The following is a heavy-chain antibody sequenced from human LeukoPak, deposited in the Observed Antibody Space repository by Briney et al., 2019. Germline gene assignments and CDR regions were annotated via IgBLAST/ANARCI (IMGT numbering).Heavy chain of an antibody. CDR3: ARGVHVYDFWSGYYFDY. CDR1: GGSISSYY. D-gene: IGHD3-3*01. V-gene: IGHV4-59*01. CDR2: IYYSGST. J-gene: IGHJ4*02. Sequence: KPSETLSLTCTVSGGSISSYYWSWIRQPPGKGLEWIRYIYYSGSTNYNPSLKSRVTISVDTSKNQFSLKLSSVTAADTAVYYCARGVHVYDFWSGYYFDYWGQGTLVTVSS.